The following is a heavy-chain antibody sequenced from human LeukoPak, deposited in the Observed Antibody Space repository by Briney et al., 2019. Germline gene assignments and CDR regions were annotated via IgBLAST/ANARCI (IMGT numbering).Heavy chain of an antibody. CDR3: AKAASYGVQPYYFDY. CDR2: IRDDGSNK. CDR1: GFTFSSYG. Sequence: GGSLRLSCAASGFTFSSYGMHWVRQAPGKGLEWVAFIRDDGSNKYYADSVKGRFTISRDNSKNTLYLQMNSLRAEDTAVYYCAKAASYGVQPYYFDYWGQGTLVTVSS. D-gene: IGHD4-17*01. J-gene: IGHJ4*02. V-gene: IGHV3-30*02.